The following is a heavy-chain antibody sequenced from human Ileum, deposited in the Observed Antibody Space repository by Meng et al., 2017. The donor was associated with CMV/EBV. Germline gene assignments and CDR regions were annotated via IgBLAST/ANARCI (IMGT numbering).Heavy chain of an antibody. V-gene: IGHV4-39*01. Sequence: QAQESGPGLVQPSETLSLPCTGSGGSISSSSYYWGWVCQPPGKGLEWIGNFYYSGSTYYNPSLQRRVTISVDTSKQHFSLKLSSVTAADTAVYYCARQNCSLTSCSFGGWFDPWGQGTLVTVSS. CDR1: GGSISSSSYY. CDR3: ARQNCSLTSCSFGGWFDP. D-gene: IGHD2-2*01. J-gene: IGHJ5*02. CDR2: FYYSGST.